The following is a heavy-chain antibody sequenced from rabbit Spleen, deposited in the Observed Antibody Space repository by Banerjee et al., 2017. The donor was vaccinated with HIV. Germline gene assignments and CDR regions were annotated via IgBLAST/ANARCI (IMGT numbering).Heavy chain of an antibody. V-gene: IGHV1S45*01. J-gene: IGHJ4*01. CDR1: GFDFSRFG. Sequence: QEQLVESGGGLVQPEGSLTLTCKASGFDFSRFGMSWVRQAPGKGLEWIACIEIGSGGFTYFATWAKGRFTCSKTSSTTVTLQMTRLTAADTATYFCARGFYTYDDYVNFYGAYFNLWGPGT. D-gene: IGHD2-1*01. CDR3: ARGFYTYDDYVNFYGAYFNL. CDR2: IEIGSGGFT.